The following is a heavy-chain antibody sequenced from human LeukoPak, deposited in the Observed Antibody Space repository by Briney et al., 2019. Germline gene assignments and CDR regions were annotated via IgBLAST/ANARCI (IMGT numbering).Heavy chain of an antibody. D-gene: IGHD6-6*01. V-gene: IGHV3-23*01. CDR1: GFTFSSYA. CDR2: ISGSGGST. Sequence: GGSLRLSCAASGFTFSSYAMSWVRQAPGKGLEWVSAISGSGGSTYYADSVKGRFTISRDNSKNTLYLQMNSLRAEDTAVHYCAKVVRTRSSSVYYYYYMDVWGKGTTVTVSS. J-gene: IGHJ6*03. CDR3: AKVVRTRSSSVYYYYYMDV.